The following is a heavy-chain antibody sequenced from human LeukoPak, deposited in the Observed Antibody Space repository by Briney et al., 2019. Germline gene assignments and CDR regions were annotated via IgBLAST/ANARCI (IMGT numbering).Heavy chain of an antibody. D-gene: IGHD6-13*01. CDR2: IWYDGSDK. CDR1: GFTFSSYG. J-gene: IGHJ4*02. Sequence: GGSLRLSCAAPGFTFSSYGMHWVRQAPGKGLEWVAVIWYDGSDKYYAESVKGRFTISRDNSKNTLYLQMNSLRAEDTAVYYCARDRYTSSWRTMDYWGQGTLVTVSS. CDR3: ARDRYTSSWRTMDY. V-gene: IGHV3-33*01.